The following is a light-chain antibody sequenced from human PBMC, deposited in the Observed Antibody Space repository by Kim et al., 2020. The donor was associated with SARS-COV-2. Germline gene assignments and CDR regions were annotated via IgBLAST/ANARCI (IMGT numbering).Light chain of an antibody. CDR1: SGSIASNY. CDR2: EDN. J-gene: IGLJ3*02. CDR3: QSYDSSNLWV. Sequence: NFMLTQPHSVSESPGKTVTISCTRSSGSIASNYVQWYQQRPGSAPTTVIYEDNQRPSGVPDRFSGSIDSSSNSASLTISELKTEDEADYYCQSYDSSNLWVFGGGTQLTV. V-gene: IGLV6-57*04.